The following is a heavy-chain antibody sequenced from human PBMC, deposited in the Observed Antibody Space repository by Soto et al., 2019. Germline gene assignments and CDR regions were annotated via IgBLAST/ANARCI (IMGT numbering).Heavy chain of an antibody. CDR3: TTSSSLYSYGQHDY. CDR2: IKSKTDGGTT. V-gene: IGHV3-15*01. J-gene: IGHJ4*02. CDR1: GFTFTDAW. Sequence: ESGGGLVKPGGSLRLSCAASGFTFTDAWMSWVRQAPGKGLEWVGRIKSKTDGGTTDYAAPVKGRLSISREDSKNTLYLQMTDLKSEDTAVYYCTTSSSLYSYGQHDYWGRGTLVTVSS. D-gene: IGHD5-18*01.